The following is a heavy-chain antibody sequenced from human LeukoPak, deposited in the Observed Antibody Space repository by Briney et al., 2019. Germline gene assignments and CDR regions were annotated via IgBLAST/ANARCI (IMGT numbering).Heavy chain of an antibody. Sequence: SETLSLTCAVYGGSFSGYHWSWIRQPPGKGLEWIGEINHSGSTNYNPSLKSRVTISVDTSKNQFSLKLSSVTAADTAVYYCARGDYYGSGSYYWFDPWGQGTLVTVSS. CDR1: GGSFSGYH. CDR2: INHSGST. D-gene: IGHD3-10*01. J-gene: IGHJ5*02. CDR3: ARGDYYGSGSYYWFDP. V-gene: IGHV4-34*01.